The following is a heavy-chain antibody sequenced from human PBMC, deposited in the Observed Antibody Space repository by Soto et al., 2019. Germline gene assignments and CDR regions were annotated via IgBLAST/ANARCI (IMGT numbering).Heavy chain of an antibody. CDR2: ISWNSGSI. V-gene: IGHV3-9*01. CDR3: AKEVGEGCSGGSCYSHAFDI. CDR1: GFTFDDYA. J-gene: IGHJ3*02. D-gene: IGHD2-15*01. Sequence: EVQLVESGGGLVQPGRSLRLSCAASGFTFDDYAMHWVRQAPGKGLEWVSGISWNSGSIGYADSVKGRFTISRDNAKNSLYLQMHVLRAEDTALYYCAKEVGEGCSGGSCYSHAFDIWGQGTMVTVSS.